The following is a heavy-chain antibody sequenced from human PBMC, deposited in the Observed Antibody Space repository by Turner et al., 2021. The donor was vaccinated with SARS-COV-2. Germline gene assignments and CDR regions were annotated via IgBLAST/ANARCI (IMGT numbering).Heavy chain of an antibody. D-gene: IGHD1-26*01. CDR3: AGGANGNFDY. V-gene: IGHV3-21*01. CDR1: GFTFSSYS. CDR2: ISSTSNYI. J-gene: IGHJ4*02. Sequence: EVQLVESGGGLVKPGGSLRLSCAASGFTFSSYSMNWVRQAPGKGLEWVSSISSTSNYIFYADSVKGRFTISRDNAKNSLYLQMNSLRVEDTAVYYCAGGANGNFDYWGQGALVTVSS.